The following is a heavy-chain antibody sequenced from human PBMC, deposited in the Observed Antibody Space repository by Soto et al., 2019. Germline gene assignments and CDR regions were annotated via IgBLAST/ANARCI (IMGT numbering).Heavy chain of an antibody. J-gene: IGHJ4*02. Sequence: GGSLRLSCAASGFTFDDYAMSWVRQAPGKGLEWVSGINWNGGSTGYADSVKGRFTISRDNAKNSLYLQMNSLRAEDTALYYCAKGNYGDYVDSHFDYWGQGTLVTVSS. D-gene: IGHD4-17*01. CDR3: AKGNYGDYVDSHFDY. CDR2: INWNGGST. CDR1: GFTFDDYA. V-gene: IGHV3-20*04.